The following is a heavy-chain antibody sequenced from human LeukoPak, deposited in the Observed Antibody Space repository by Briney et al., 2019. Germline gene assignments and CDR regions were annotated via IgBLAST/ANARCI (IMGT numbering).Heavy chain of an antibody. CDR3: ARDNIAYYDFWSGYYDY. J-gene: IGHJ4*02. Sequence: SETLSLTCAVYGGSFSTYSWSWIRQPPGKGLEWIAEISHSGRSNYNPSLKSRVTISVDTSKNQFSLNLRSLTAADTAVYYRARDNIAYYDFWSGYYDYWGQGTLVTVSS. CDR2: ISHSGRS. V-gene: IGHV4-34*01. D-gene: IGHD3-3*01. CDR1: GGSFSTYS.